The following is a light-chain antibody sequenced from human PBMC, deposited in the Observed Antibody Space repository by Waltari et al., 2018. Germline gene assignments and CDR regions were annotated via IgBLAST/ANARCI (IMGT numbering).Light chain of an antibody. CDR3: NSRDTNGDHVL. CDR1: SLRSYY. J-gene: IGLJ2*01. Sequence: SSELTQDPAVSVALGQTVRITCQGDSLRSYYASWYQQKPGQAPVLVRYGKNNRPSGIPDRFSGSSSGNTASLTISGTQAEDEADYYCNSRDTNGDHVLFGGGTKLTVL. V-gene: IGLV3-19*01. CDR2: GKN.